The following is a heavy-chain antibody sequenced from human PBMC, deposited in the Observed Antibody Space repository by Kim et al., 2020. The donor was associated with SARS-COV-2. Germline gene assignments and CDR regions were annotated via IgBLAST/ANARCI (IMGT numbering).Heavy chain of an antibody. D-gene: IGHD3-10*01. J-gene: IGHJ4*02. Sequence: SETLSLTCTVSGGSISSYYWSWIRQPPGKGLEWIGYLYDSGSTNYNPSLKSRVTISVDTSKNQFSLRLNSVTAADSAIYYCARHRYGFGEPYFFDCWGQG. CDR2: LYDSGST. CDR3: ARHRYGFGEPYFFDC. V-gene: IGHV4-59*08. CDR1: GGSISSYY.